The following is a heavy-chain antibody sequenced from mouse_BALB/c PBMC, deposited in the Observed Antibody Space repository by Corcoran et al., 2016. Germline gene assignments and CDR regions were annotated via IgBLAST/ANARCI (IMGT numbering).Heavy chain of an antibody. CDR1: GFNIKDYY. CDR3: ARGRGRFAY. V-gene: IGHV14-1*02. CDR2: IDPENGNT. J-gene: IGHJ3*01. Sequence: EVQLQQSGAELVRPGALVKLSCKASGFNIKDYYMYWVKQRPEQGLEWIGWIDPENGNTIYDPKFQGKASITADTSSNTAYLQLSSLTSEDTAGYYCARGRGRFAYWGQGTLVTVSA.